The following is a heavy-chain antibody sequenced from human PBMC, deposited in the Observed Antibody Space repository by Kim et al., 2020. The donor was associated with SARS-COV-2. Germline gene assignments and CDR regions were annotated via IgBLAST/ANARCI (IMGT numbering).Heavy chain of an antibody. CDR1: GFTFRNAW. CDR3: TTEGYIYGHHGVET. J-gene: IGHJ4*03. D-gene: IGHD5-18*01. Sequence: GGSLRLSCAASGFTFRNAWMSWVRQAPGKGLEWVGRIKSKGHGGTGVYAAPVTGRFTISRDDSKNTLFLYMNRLKTDDTAKYFCTTEGYIYGHHGVETWGQGTLVTVSS. CDR2: IKSKGHGGTG. V-gene: IGHV3-15*01.